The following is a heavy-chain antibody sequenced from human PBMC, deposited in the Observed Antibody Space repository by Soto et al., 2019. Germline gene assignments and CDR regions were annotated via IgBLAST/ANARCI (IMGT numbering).Heavy chain of an antibody. V-gene: IGHV1-46*01. CDR2: INPHGGST. CDR1: RDTFTSYY. J-gene: IGHJ5*02. CDR3: ARSSGGNFGIIIEGTNWFAP. D-gene: IGHD1-26*01. Sequence: ASVKVSCKAPRDTFTSYYINWVRQAPGQGLEWMGVINPHGGSTAYAQKFKGRVNLTRDSSASTVYMEVSSLTSEDTAMYYCARSSGGNFGIIIEGTNWFAPSCQRLLVTVSS.